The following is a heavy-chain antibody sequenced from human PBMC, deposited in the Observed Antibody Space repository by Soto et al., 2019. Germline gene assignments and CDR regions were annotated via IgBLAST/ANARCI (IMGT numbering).Heavy chain of an antibody. Sequence: GESLKISCKGSGYSFTSYWIGWVRQMPGKGLEWMGIIYPGDSDTRYSPSLQGQVTISADKSISTAYLQWSSLKASDTAMYYCARSPTSIRHPHYTDYWGQGTPVTVS. CDR1: GYSFTSYW. CDR2: IYPGDSDT. CDR3: ARSPTSIRHPHYTDY. V-gene: IGHV5-51*01. J-gene: IGHJ4*02.